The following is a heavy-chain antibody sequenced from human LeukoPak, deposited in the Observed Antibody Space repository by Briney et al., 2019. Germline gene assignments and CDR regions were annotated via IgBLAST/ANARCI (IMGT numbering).Heavy chain of an antibody. CDR3: ARGPYGSGSYYSYYCYMDV. V-gene: IGHV3-20*04. CDR2: INWNGGST. CDR1: GFTFDDYG. J-gene: IGHJ6*03. Sequence: GGSLRLSCAASGFTFDDYGVSWVRQAPGKGLEWVSGINWNGGSTGYADSVKGRFTISRDNAKNSLYLQMNSLRAEDTALYYCARGPYGSGSYYSYYCYMDVWGKGTTVTVSS. D-gene: IGHD3-10*01.